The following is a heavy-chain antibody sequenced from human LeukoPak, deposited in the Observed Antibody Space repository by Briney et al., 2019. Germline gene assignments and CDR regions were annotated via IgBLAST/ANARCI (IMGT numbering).Heavy chain of an antibody. CDR3: ARGHSNPFDY. Sequence: SETLSLTCAVYGGSFSGYYWSWIRQPPGKGLEWIGEINHSGSTNYNPSLKSRVTISVDTSKNQFSLKLSSVTAADTAVYYCARGHSNPFDYWGQGTLVTVSS. J-gene: IGHJ4*02. CDR1: GGSFSGYY. D-gene: IGHD5-18*01. V-gene: IGHV4-34*01. CDR2: INHSGST.